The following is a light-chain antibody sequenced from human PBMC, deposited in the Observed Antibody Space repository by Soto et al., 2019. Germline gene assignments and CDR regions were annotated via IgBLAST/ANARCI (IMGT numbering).Light chain of an antibody. CDR2: GAS. CDR3: QQYNNWPT. Sequence: EIVMTQSPATLSVSRGKRDTLLYSERQSLNSHLPWYPEKPRQAPRLLIYGASTRATGIPARFSGSGSGTEFTLTISSLQSEDFAVYYCQQYNNWPTFGPGTKVDIK. CDR1: QSLNSH. V-gene: IGKV3-15*01. J-gene: IGKJ3*01.